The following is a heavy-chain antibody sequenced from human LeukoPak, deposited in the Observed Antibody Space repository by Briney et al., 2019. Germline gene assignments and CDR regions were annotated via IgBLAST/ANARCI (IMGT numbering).Heavy chain of an antibody. CDR1: GFTFTSYT. CDR2: ISSSSSYI. CDR3: ARDGIVATIWGYFDY. J-gene: IGHJ4*02. Sequence: SGGSLRLSCAASGFTFTSYTMNWVRQAPGKGLEWVSSISSSSSYIYYADSVKGRFTISRDNAENSLYLQMNSLRAEDTAVYYCARDGIVATIWGYFDYWGQGTLVTVSS. V-gene: IGHV3-21*01. D-gene: IGHD5-12*01.